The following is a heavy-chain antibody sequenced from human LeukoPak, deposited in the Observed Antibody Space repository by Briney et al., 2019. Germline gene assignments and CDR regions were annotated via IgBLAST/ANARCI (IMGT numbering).Heavy chain of an antibody. V-gene: IGHV3-48*03. CDR1: GFTFSSYE. J-gene: IGHJ4*02. CDR2: ISSSGRSP. CDR3: ATPLPFDY. Sequence: GRSLRLSCTASGFTFSSYEMNWVRQAPGKGLEWVSYISSSGRSPYYADSVKGRFTISRDNAKNSLYLQMNSLRAEDTAVYYCATPLPFDYWGQGTLVTVSS.